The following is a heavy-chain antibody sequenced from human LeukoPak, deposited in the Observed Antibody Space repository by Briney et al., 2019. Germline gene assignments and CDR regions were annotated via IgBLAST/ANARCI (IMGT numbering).Heavy chain of an antibody. CDR1: GFTFKTYA. D-gene: IGHD6-25*01. Sequence: GGSLRLSCAVSGFTFKTYAMSWVRQVPGKGLKWVSGINGGGASTYYADSVKGRFTISRDNSKNTLYLQMNSLRAEDTAVYYCAKIYSSGSYYFDYWGQGTLVTVSS. CDR2: INGGGAST. J-gene: IGHJ4*02. CDR3: AKIYSSGSYYFDY. V-gene: IGHV3-23*01.